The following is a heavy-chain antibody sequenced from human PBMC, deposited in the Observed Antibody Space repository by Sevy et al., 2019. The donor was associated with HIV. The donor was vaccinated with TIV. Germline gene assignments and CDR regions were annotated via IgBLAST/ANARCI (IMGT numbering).Heavy chain of an antibody. D-gene: IGHD2-21*01. V-gene: IGHV3-49*04. J-gene: IGHJ4*02. CDR1: GFTFGDYS. Sequence: GGSLRLSCIASGFTFGDYSMSWVRQAPGEGLEWVAFIMSKPSGGARKSAASVKGRFTVSRDDSKNIAYLHMNNLKTEDTAVYYCARWSGSQSIFDYWGQGTVVTVSS. CDR3: ARWSGSQSIFDY. CDR2: IMSKPSGGAR.